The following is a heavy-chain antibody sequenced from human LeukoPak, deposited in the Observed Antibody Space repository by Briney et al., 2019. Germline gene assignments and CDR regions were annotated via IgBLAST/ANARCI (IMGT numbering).Heavy chain of an antibody. V-gene: IGHV4-59*12. D-gene: IGHD6-13*01. CDR3: ARVGGYGSNWRGRDY. Sequence: SETLSLTCTVSGGSISSYYWSWIRQPPGKGLEWIGNIYYSGTTYYNPSLKSRVTISLDTSKNQFSLKPSSVTAADTAMYYCARVGGYGSNWRGRDYWGQGTLVAVSS. CDR1: GGSISSYY. CDR2: IYYSGTT. J-gene: IGHJ4*02.